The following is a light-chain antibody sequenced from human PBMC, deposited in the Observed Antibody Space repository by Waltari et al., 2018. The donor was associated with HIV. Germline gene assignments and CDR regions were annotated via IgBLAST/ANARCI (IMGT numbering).Light chain of an antibody. J-gene: IGLJ2*01. V-gene: IGLV2-14*03. CDR1: SSDVGGYNY. CDR3: AAWDDSLSGHVV. CDR2: DGS. Sequence: QSALTQPASVSGSPGQSLTISCTGTSSDVGGYNYVSWSQQHPGKAPERMIYDGSNRPSGVSNRVSGSKSGNTASLTISGLRSEDEADYYCAAWDDSLSGHVVFGGGTKLTVL.